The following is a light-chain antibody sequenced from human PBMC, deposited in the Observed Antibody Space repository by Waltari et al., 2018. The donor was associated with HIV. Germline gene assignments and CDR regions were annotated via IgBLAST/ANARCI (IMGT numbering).Light chain of an antibody. CDR2: DVS. CDR3: CSYAGSSTYV. J-gene: IGLJ1*01. Sequence: QSALTQPASVSGSPGQSITFSCIGTSSDVGDYNSVSWYQQLPGKAPRLMIYDVSKRPSGVSNRFSGSKSVNTASLTISGLQADDEADYYCCSYAGSSTYVFGTGTKVTVL. V-gene: IGLV2-23*02. CDR1: SSDVGDYNS.